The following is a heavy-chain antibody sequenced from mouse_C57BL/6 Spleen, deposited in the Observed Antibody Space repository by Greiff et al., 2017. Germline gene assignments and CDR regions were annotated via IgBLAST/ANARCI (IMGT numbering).Heavy chain of an antibody. CDR1: GYTFTSYW. CDR2: IHPNSGST. Sequence: VQLQQPGAELVKPGASVKLSCKASGYTFTSYWMHWVKQRPGQGLEWIGMIHPNSGSTNYNEKFKSKATLTVDKSSSTAYMQLSSLTSEDSAVYYCADYYGSSLYFDYWGQGTTLTVSS. CDR3: ADYYGSSLYFDY. J-gene: IGHJ2*01. V-gene: IGHV1-64*01. D-gene: IGHD1-1*01.